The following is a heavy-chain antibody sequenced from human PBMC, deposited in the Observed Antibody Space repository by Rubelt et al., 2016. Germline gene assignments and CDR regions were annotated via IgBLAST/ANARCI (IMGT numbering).Heavy chain of an antibody. J-gene: IGHJ4*02. V-gene: IGHV4-34*01. CDR2: IYYSGST. D-gene: IGHD5-12*01. Sequence: QVQLQQWGAGLLKPSETLSLTCAVYGGSFSGYYWSWIRQPPGKGLEWIGSIYYSGSTNYNPSLKSRVTISLATSKNQFSLKLSSVTAADTAVYYCARGSGYSCYDYWYGPYYFDYWGQGTLVTVSS. CDR1: GGSFSGYY. CDR3: ARGSGYSCYDYWYGPYYFDY.